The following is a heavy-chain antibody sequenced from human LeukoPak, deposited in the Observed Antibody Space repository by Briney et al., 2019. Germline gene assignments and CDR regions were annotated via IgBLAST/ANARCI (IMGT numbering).Heavy chain of an antibody. Sequence: GGSLRLSCAASGFTFSSYNMNWVRQAQGKGLEWVSSITSSSTYIYYADSVKGRFTISRDNAKNSLYLQMNSLRVEDTAVYYCARDPYSGSYGDYYYYYMDVWGKGTTVTISS. CDR1: GFTFSSYN. CDR3: ARDPYSGSYGDYYYYYMDV. CDR2: ITSSSTYI. V-gene: IGHV3-21*01. J-gene: IGHJ6*03. D-gene: IGHD1-26*01.